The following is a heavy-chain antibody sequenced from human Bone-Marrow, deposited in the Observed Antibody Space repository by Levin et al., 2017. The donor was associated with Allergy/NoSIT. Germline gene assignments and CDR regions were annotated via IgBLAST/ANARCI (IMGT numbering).Heavy chain of an antibody. D-gene: IGHD3-10*01. J-gene: IGHJ5*02. Sequence: GGSLRLSCAASGFTFSSFAMSWVRQAPGKGLKWVSAIRGSGDNTYYADSVRGRFTISRDNSKNTLYLQMNSLRAEDTAVYYCAKGSPSGVRGVRASWFDPWCQGTLVTVSS. V-gene: IGHV3-23*01. CDR3: AKGSPSGVRGVRASWFDP. CDR2: IRGSGDNT. CDR1: GFTFSSFA.